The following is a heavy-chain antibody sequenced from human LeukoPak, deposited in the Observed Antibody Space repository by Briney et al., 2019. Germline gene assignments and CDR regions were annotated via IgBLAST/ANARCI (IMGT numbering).Heavy chain of an antibody. J-gene: IGHJ4*02. D-gene: IGHD3-3*01. Sequence: GGSLRLSCAASGFTFSSYGMHWVRQAPGKGLEWVAVISYDGSNKYYADSVKGRFTISRDNSKNTLFLQINSLRPEDTAVYYCAKDPEWYWGQGTLVTVSS. CDR2: ISYDGSNK. CDR3: AKDPEWY. V-gene: IGHV3-30-3*02. CDR1: GFTFSSYG.